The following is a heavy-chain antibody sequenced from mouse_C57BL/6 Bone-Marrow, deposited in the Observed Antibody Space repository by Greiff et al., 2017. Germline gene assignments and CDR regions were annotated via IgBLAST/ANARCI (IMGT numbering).Heavy chain of an antibody. Sequence: VQLKQPGAELVRPGASVKLSCTASGFNFNDYYMHWVKQRPEQGLEWIGRIDPEDGGTEYAPKFQGKATMTADTSSNTAYLQLSSLTSEDAAVYYCRWLLYAMDYWGQGTSVTVSS. CDR2: IDPEDGGT. CDR1: GFNFNDYY. D-gene: IGHD2-3*01. J-gene: IGHJ4*01. V-gene: IGHV14-1*01. CDR3: RWLLYAMDY.